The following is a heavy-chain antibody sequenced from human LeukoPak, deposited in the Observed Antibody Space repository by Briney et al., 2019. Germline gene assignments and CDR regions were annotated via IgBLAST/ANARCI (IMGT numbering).Heavy chain of an antibody. Sequence: PGGSLRLSCAASGFTFSSYSMNWVRQAPGKGLEWVSDISSSSSIIYYADSVKGRFTISRDNSKNTLYLQMNSLRAEDTAVYYCATAVAGIGAFDYWGQGTLVTVSS. CDR3: ATAVAGIGAFDY. CDR2: ISSSSSII. J-gene: IGHJ4*02. D-gene: IGHD6-19*01. V-gene: IGHV3-48*01. CDR1: GFTFSSYS.